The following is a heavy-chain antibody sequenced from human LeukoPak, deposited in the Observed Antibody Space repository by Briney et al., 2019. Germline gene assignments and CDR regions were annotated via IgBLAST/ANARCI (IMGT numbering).Heavy chain of an antibody. CDR3: ARRSHDIVPDY. Sequence: GASVKVSCKASGYTFTGYYIHWVRQAPGQGLEWMGWISAYNGNTNYAQNLQGRVTMTTHTSTSTAYMELRSLRSDDTAVYFCARRSHDIVPDYWGQGTLVTVSS. CDR1: GYTFTGYY. CDR2: ISAYNGNT. D-gene: IGHD2-8*01. J-gene: IGHJ4*02. V-gene: IGHV1-18*04.